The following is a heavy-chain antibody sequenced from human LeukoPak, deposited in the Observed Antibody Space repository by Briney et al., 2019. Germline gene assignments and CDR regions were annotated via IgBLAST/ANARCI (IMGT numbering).Heavy chain of an antibody. Sequence: GESLQISCQGSGYSFTSYWIGWVRQMPGKGLEWMGIIYPGDSDTRYSPSFQGQVTISADKSTSTAYLQWSSLKASDTAMYYCARLGGDCSSTSCYGLDYWGQGTLVTVSS. CDR2: IYPGDSDT. CDR1: GYSFTSYW. D-gene: IGHD2-2*01. V-gene: IGHV5-51*01. CDR3: ARLGGDCSSTSCYGLDY. J-gene: IGHJ4*02.